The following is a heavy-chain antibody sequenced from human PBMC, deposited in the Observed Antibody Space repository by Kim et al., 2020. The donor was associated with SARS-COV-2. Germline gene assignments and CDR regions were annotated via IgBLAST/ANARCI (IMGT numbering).Heavy chain of an antibody. D-gene: IGHD6-13*01. CDR3: ARAGAAAGTTLFDP. J-gene: IGHJ5*02. V-gene: IGHV1-18*01. Sequence: QKLQGRVTMTTDTSTSTAYMELRSLRSDDTAMYYCARAGAAAGTTLFDPWGQGTLVTVSS.